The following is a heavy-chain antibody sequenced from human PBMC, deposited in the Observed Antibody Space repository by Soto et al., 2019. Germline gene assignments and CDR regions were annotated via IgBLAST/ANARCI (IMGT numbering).Heavy chain of an antibody. D-gene: IGHD4-17*01. CDR2: ISGSGGTT. V-gene: IGHV3-23*01. J-gene: IGHJ6*03. CDR1: GVTFSSYD. Sequence: PGGSLGLSFAASGVTFSSYDMSWVRQAPGKGLEWVSSISGSGGTTYYADFVKGRFAISRNNSKNTLYLPMNSLGAEVKAIYYCAKDSGHGDSPVGYMGVWGKGTTVTVSS. CDR3: AKDSGHGDSPVGYMGV.